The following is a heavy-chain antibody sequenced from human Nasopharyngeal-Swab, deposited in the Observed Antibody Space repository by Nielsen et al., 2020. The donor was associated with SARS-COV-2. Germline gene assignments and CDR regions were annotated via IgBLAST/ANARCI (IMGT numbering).Heavy chain of an antibody. CDR1: GYIFADYG. Sequence: ASVKVSCKASGYIFADYGITWVRQAPGQGLEWMGWISGYNDKINYAQKFKGRVTMTTDTSTNTAYMELRSLRSDDTAVYYCARVRHPIWFDPWGQGTLVTVS. V-gene: IGHV1-18*01. CDR2: ISGYNDKI. CDR3: ARVRHPIWFDP. J-gene: IGHJ5*02.